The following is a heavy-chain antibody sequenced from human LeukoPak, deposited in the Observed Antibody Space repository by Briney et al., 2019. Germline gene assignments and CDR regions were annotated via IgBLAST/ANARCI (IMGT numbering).Heavy chain of an antibody. J-gene: IGHJ3*02. V-gene: IGHV3-30*03. CDR2: ISFDGSDK. CDR3: AREWEAYCGGDCYPFDI. CDR1: GFTFSNYG. Sequence: GGSLRLSCAASGFTFSNYGMHWVRQAPGKGLEWVAVISFDGSDKYYADSVKGRFTISRDNSKNTLDLQVNGLRADDTAVYYCAREWEAYCGGDCYPFDIWGQGTMVTVSS. D-gene: IGHD2-21*02.